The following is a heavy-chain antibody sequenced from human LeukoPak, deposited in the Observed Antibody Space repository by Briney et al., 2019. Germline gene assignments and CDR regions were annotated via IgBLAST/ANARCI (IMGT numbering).Heavy chain of an antibody. D-gene: IGHD1-1*01. CDR3: ARERSWNDDAFDI. CDR2: IKQDGSEK. CDR1: GFTFSSYW. V-gene: IGHV3-7*01. Sequence: PGGSLRLSCAASGFTFSSYWMSWVRQAPGKGLEWVANIKQDGSEKYYVDSVKGRFTISRDNAKNSLYLQMNSLSAEDTAVYYCARERSWNDDAFDIWGQGTMVTVSS. J-gene: IGHJ3*02.